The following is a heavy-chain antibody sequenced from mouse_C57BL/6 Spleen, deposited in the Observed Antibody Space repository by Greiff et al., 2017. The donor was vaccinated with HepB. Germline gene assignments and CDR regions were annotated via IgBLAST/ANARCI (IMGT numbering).Heavy chain of an antibody. V-gene: IGHV1-53*01. CDR2: INPSNGGT. D-gene: IGHD1-2*01. CDR1: GYTFTSYW. Sequence: QVQLQQPGTELVKPGASVKLSCKASGYTFTSYWMHWVKQRPGQGLEWIGNINPSNGGTNYNEKFKSKATLTVDKSSSTAYMQLSSLTTEDSAIYYCARSPPNYGLHWYFDVWGTGTTVTVSS. CDR3: ARSPPNYGLHWYFDV. J-gene: IGHJ1*03.